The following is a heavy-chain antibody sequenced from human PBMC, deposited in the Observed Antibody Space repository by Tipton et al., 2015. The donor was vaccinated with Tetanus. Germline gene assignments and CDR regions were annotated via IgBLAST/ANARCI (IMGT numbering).Heavy chain of an antibody. CDR3: ARHQREGFLEWLLSSFDY. V-gene: IGHV4-39*01. D-gene: IGHD3-3*01. Sequence: TLSLTCTVSGGSISSSSYYWGWIRQPPGKGLEWIGSIYYSGSTYYNPPLKSRVTISVDTSKNQFSLKLSSVTAADTAVYYCARHQREGFLEWLLSSFDYWGQGTLVTVSS. CDR2: IYYSGST. CDR1: GGSISSSSYY. J-gene: IGHJ4*02.